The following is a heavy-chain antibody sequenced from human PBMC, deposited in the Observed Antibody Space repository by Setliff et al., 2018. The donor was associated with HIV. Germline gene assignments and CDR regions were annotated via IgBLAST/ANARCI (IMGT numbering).Heavy chain of an antibody. Sequence: SETLSLTCTVSGDSVNDRSYFWGWIRQPPGKGLEWIGTFYYNGDSRYNPPLKSRVTISVDTSKNQFSLTLSSVSGADTALYYCARGGKRAFDIWGQGAMVTVSS. CDR2: FYYNGDS. CDR1: GDSVNDRSYF. CDR3: ARGGKRAFDI. J-gene: IGHJ3*02. V-gene: IGHV4-39*07.